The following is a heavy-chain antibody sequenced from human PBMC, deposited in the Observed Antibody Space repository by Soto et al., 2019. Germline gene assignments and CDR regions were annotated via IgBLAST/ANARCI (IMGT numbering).Heavy chain of an antibody. V-gene: IGHV3-74*01. CDR3: AREDYDYIWGSYRLQYYYYYMDV. D-gene: IGHD3-16*02. J-gene: IGHJ6*03. CDR2: INSDGSST. CDR1: GFTFSSYW. Sequence: GGSLRLSCAASGFTFSSYWMHWVRQAPGKGLVWVSRINSDGSSTSYADSVKGRFTISRDNAKNTLYLQMNSLRAEDTAVYYCAREDYDYIWGSYRLQYYYYYMDVWGKGTTVTVSS.